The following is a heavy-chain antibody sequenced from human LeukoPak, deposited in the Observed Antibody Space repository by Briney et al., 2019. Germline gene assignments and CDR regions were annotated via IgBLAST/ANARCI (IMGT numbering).Heavy chain of an antibody. CDR1: GYTFIGYY. D-gene: IGHD3-10*01. CDR2: INPNSGGT. J-gene: IGHJ6*03. V-gene: IGHV1-2*02. CDR3: AREAYDSGSFRTDYYYMDV. Sequence: ASVKVSCKTSGYTFIGYYIHWVRQAPGQGLEWMGWINPNSGGTNYAQKFQGRVTMTRDTSISTAYMELSRLRSDDTAVYYCAREAYDSGSFRTDYYYMDVWGKGTTVTISS.